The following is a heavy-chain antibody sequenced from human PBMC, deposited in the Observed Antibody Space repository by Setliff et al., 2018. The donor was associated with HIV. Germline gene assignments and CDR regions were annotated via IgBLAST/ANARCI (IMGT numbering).Heavy chain of an antibody. J-gene: IGHJ4*02. CDR1: GDSITSYY. CDR3: ARDDRCSGGCCYSY. D-gene: IGHD2-15*01. V-gene: IGHV4-59*12. Sequence: SETLSLTCNVSGDSITSYYWIWIRQSPGKGLEWIGYIYYSGDTNYNPSLKSRVTMSVGTSKNQFSLRLTSVTAADTAVYYCARDDRCSGGCCYSYWGQGALVTVSS. CDR2: IYYSGDT.